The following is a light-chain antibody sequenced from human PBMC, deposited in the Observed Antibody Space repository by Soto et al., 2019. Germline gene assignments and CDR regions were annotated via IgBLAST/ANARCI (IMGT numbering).Light chain of an antibody. CDR3: QQYGNAPFT. J-gene: IGKJ3*01. V-gene: IGKV3-20*01. CDR1: QSVFSSY. CDR2: GAS. Sequence: EIVLTQSPGTLSFSPGERATLTCRASQSVFSSYLAWFQQKPGQAPRLLIYGASGRATGIPDRFSGSGSGTDFTLTISRLEPEDFAVYYCQQYGNAPFTFGPGTKVDIK.